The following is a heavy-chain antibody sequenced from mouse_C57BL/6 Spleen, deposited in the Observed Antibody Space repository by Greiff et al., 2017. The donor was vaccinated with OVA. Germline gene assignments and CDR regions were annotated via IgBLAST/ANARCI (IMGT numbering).Heavy chain of an antibody. CDR3: ARLAVLRCAY. J-gene: IGHJ3*01. Sequence: VQLQQSGPELVKPGASVKISCKASGYTFTDYYMNWVKQSHGKSLEWIGDINPNNGGTSYNQKFKGKATLTVDKSSSTAYMERRSLTSEDSAVYYCARLAVLRCAYWGQGTLVTVSA. V-gene: IGHV1-26*01. D-gene: IGHD1-1*01. CDR1: GYTFTDYY. CDR2: INPNNGGT.